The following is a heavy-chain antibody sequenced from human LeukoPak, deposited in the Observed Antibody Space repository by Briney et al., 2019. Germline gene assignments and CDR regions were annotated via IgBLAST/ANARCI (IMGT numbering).Heavy chain of an antibody. CDR1: GFSLSSGAVA. J-gene: IGHJ4*02. D-gene: IGHD5-18*01. V-gene: IGHV2-5*01. Sequence: SGPTLVNPRQTLTLTCSFSGFSLSSGAVAVGWIRQPPGKALKWLTHIYWNGDEKYNRFLRSRLTITKDTSKNQVVLTMTNMDPVDTGTYYCAHLTAEASYYYDYWGQGILITVSS. CDR3: AHLTAEASYYYDY. CDR2: IYWNGDE.